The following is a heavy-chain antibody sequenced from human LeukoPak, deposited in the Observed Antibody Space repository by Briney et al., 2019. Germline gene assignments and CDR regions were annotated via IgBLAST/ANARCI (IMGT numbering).Heavy chain of an antibody. CDR3: ATDAPPLRYLDY. D-gene: IGHD3-9*01. Sequence: SVKVSCKASGYTFTGYYMHWVRQAPGQGLEWMGWINPNSGGTNYAQKFQGRVTMTRDTSISTAYMELSRLRSDDTAVYYCATDAPPLRYLDYWGQGTLVTVSS. J-gene: IGHJ4*02. V-gene: IGHV1-2*02. CDR2: INPNSGGT. CDR1: GYTFTGYY.